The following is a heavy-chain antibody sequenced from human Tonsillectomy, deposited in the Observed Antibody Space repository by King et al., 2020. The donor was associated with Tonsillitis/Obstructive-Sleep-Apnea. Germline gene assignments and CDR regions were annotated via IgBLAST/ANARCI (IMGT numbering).Heavy chain of an antibody. Sequence: QLVQSGGGVVQSGRSLRLSCAASGFTFSSYAMHWVRQAPGKGLEWVAVISYDGSNKYYADSVKGRFTISRDNSKNTLYLQMNSLRAEDTAVYYCARGPMDFWSGYFDYWGQGTLVTVSS. CDR1: GFTFSSYA. V-gene: IGHV3-30*04. CDR2: ISYDGSNK. D-gene: IGHD3-3*01. J-gene: IGHJ4*02. CDR3: ARGPMDFWSGYFDY.